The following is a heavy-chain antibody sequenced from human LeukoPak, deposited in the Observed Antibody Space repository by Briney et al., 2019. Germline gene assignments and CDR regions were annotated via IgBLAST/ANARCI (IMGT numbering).Heavy chain of an antibody. Sequence: ASVKVSCKAAVYSFTGYYIHWVRQAPGQRLEWMGWINPNSGGTNYAQNFHGRVTMTRDTSITTAYMELSRLRSDDAAVYSCATGYYNSCLRYWGQGTLVTVSS. CDR1: VYSFTGYY. CDR3: ATGYYNSCLRY. J-gene: IGHJ4*02. V-gene: IGHV1-2*02. CDR2: INPNSGGT. D-gene: IGHD3-22*01.